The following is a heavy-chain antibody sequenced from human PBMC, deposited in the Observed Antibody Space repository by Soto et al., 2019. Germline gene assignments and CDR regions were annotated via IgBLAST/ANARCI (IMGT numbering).Heavy chain of an antibody. V-gene: IGHV3-23*01. J-gene: IGHJ4*02. Sequence: GGSLRLSCAASGFTFSSYAMSWVRQAPGKGLEWVSAISGSGGSTYYADSVKGRFTISRDNSKNTLYLQMNSLRAEDTAVYYCAKDVSPRQWLVRVDFDYWGQGTLVTVSS. CDR3: AKDVSPRQWLVRVDFDY. D-gene: IGHD6-19*01. CDR1: GFTFSSYA. CDR2: ISGSGGST.